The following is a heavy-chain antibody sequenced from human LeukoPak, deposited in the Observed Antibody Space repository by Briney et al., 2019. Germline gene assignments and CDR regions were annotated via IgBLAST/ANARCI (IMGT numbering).Heavy chain of an antibody. CDR1: VGTFNKYA. V-gene: IGHV1-69*13. Sequence: ASVTVSYKPSVGTFNKYAISWVRQAPRRGVEWMGGIIPSFGTANYAQKFQRRVTLTADESTTTAYMELSSLTSEDTAVYSCARVMCSRTYYYYYYGMDVWGQGTTATVSS. J-gene: IGHJ6*02. D-gene: IGHD2-2*01. CDR2: IIPSFGTA. CDR3: ARVMCSRTYYYYYYGMDV.